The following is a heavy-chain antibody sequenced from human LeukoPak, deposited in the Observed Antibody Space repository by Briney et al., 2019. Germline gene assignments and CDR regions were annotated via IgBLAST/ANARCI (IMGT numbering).Heavy chain of an antibody. D-gene: IGHD5-18*01. CDR3: ARDRGGYTYSHDY. J-gene: IGHJ4*02. CDR1: GGSINSGSYS. CDR2: IYPSGNT. Sequence: SETLSLTCTVSGGSINSGSYSWSWIRQPAGKGLEWIGRIYPSGNTNYNPSLKSRVTISVDTSKNQFSLKLSSVTAADTAVYYCARDRGGYTYSHDYWGQGTLVTVSS. V-gene: IGHV4-61*02.